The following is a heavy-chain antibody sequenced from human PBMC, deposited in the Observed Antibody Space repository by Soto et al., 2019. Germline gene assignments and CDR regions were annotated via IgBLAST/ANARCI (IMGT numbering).Heavy chain of an antibody. CDR1: GFTFDDYA. Sequence: EVQLVESGGGLVQPGRSLRLSCAASGFTFDDYAMHWVRQAPGKGLEWVSGISWNSGSIGYADSVKGRFTISRDNAKNSLYLQMNSRRAEDTALYYCAKDICRSGGSCYFRSRGASYYYGMDVWGQGTTVTVSS. CDR3: AKDICRSGGSCYFRSRGASYYYGMDV. J-gene: IGHJ6*02. D-gene: IGHD2-15*01. V-gene: IGHV3-9*01. CDR2: ISWNSGSI.